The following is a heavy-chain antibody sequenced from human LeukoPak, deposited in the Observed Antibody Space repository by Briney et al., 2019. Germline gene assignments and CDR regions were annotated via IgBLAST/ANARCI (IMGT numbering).Heavy chain of an antibody. D-gene: IGHD1-26*01. CDR3: ARDLWELPGEFDY. V-gene: IGHV3-48*01. CDR1: GFTFSSYS. Sequence: GGSLRLSCAASGFTFSSYSMNWVRQAPGKGLEWVSYISSSSSTIYYADSVKGRFTISRDNAKNSLYLQMNSLRAEDTAVYYCARDLWELPGEFDYWGQGTLVTVSS. CDR2: ISSSSSTI. J-gene: IGHJ4*02.